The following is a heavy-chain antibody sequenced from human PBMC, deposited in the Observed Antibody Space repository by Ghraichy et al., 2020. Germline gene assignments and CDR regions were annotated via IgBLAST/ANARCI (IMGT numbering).Heavy chain of an antibody. D-gene: IGHD6-13*01. CDR2: IRYDGSNK. J-gene: IGHJ3*02. CDR3: AKESSSSWDHAFDI. CDR1: GFTFSSYG. V-gene: IGHV3-30*02. Sequence: GGSLRLSCAASGFTFSSYGMHWVRQAPGKGLEWVAFIRYDGSNKYYADSVKGRFTISRDNSKNTLYLQMNSLRAEDTAVYYCAKESSSSWDHAFDIWGQGTMVTVSS.